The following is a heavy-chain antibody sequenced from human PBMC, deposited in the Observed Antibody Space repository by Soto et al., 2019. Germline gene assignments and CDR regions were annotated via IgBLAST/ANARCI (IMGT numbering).Heavy chain of an antibody. V-gene: IGHV1-69*10. CDR1: GYTLTELS. Sequence: SVKVSCKVSGYTLTELSMHWVRQAPGQGLEWMGGIVPISGITNYAQKFQGRVTITADKSTSTAYMDLSSLRSEDTAVYYCARDPPSAWGQGTLVTVSS. CDR3: ARDPPSA. J-gene: IGHJ4*02. D-gene: IGHD3-10*01. CDR2: IVPISGIT.